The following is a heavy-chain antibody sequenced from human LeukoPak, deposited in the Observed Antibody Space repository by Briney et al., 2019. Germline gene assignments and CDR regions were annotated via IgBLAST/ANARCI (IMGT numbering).Heavy chain of an antibody. J-gene: IGHJ6*02. D-gene: IGHD5-12*01. V-gene: IGHV3-23*01. CDR3: ARESLLNIVATTGYGMDV. CDR1: KFNFNSYG. CDR2: ISGSGGST. Sequence: PGGSLRLSCTTSKFNFNSYGMTWVRQAPGKGLEWVSSISGSGGSTQYAASVQGRFTISRDNSKNTLYLQMNSLRAEDTAVYYCARESLLNIVATTGYGMDVWGQGTTVTVSS.